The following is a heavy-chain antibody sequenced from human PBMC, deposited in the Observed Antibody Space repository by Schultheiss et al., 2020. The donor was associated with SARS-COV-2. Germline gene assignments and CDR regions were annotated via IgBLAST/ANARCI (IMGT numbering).Heavy chain of an antibody. V-gene: IGHV3-21*04. J-gene: IGHJ6*04. CDR1: GFTFSSYD. D-gene: IGHD1-26*01. Sequence: GGSLRLSCAASGFTFSSYDMHWVRQAPGKGLEWVSSISSSSSYIYYADSVKGRFTISRDNAKNSLFLQMNSLRDEDTAVYYCVRGETLVPLGPRGMDVWGKGTTVTVSS. CDR2: ISSSSSYI. CDR3: VRGETLVPLGPRGMDV.